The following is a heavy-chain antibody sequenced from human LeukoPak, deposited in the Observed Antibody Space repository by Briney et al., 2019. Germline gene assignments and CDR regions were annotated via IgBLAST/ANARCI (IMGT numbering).Heavy chain of an antibody. V-gene: IGHV3-7*01. J-gene: IGHJ3*02. D-gene: IGHD3-10*01. CDR2: IKPDGSDK. Sequence: GGSLRLSCAASGFTFSTNWMSWVRQAPGKGLEWVANIKPDGSDKYYVGSVEGRFTISRDNAKNSLYLQMNSLRAEDTAVYYCARVGSGSYYDAFDIWGQGTLVTVSS. CDR3: ARVGSGSYYDAFDI. CDR1: GFTFSTNW.